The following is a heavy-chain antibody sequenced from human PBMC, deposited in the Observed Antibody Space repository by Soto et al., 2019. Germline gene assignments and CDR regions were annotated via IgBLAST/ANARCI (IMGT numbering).Heavy chain of an antibody. CDR2: ISWNSGSI. V-gene: IGHV3-9*01. Sequence: HPGGSLRLSCAASGFTFDDYAMHWVRQAPGKGLEWVSGISWNSGSIGYADSVKGRFTTSRDNAKNSLYLQMNSLRAEDTALYYCAKDRYDFWSGYSTHWGQGTLVTVSS. D-gene: IGHD3-3*01. CDR1: GFTFDDYA. CDR3: AKDRYDFWSGYSTH. J-gene: IGHJ4*02.